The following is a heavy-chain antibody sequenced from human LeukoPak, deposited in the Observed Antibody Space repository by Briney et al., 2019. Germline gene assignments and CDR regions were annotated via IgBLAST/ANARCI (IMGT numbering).Heavy chain of an antibody. CDR2: IYTSGST. V-gene: IGHV4-61*02. CDR3: ARTDVRWLAADY. D-gene: IGHD4-23*01. Sequence: SETLSLTCTVSGGSISSGSYYWSWIRQPAGKGLEWIGRIYTSGSTNYNPSLKSRVTISVDTSKNQLSLKLSSVTAADTAVYYCARTDVRWLAADYWGQGTLVTISS. J-gene: IGHJ4*02. CDR1: GGSISSGSYY.